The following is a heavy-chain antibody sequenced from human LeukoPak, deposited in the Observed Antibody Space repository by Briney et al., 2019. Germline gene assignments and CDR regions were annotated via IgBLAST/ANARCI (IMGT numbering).Heavy chain of an antibody. CDR1: GFTFSSYS. Sequence: PGGSLRLSCAASGFTFSSYSMNWVRQAPGKGLEWVSSISSSSSYIYYADSVKGRFTISRDSAKNSLYLQMNSLRAGDTAVYYCARTIFGVVMNTLRQDYWGQGTLVTVSS. CDR3: ARTIFGVVMNTLRQDY. D-gene: IGHD3-3*01. V-gene: IGHV3-21*01. CDR2: ISSSSSYI. J-gene: IGHJ4*02.